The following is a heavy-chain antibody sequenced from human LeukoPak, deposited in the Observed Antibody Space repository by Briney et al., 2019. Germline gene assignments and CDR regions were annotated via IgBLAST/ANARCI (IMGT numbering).Heavy chain of an antibody. J-gene: IGHJ5*02. V-gene: IGHV4-39*07. D-gene: IGHD6-19*01. CDR1: GASISSSRFY. CDR3: ARGYSSGWYVT. Sequence: SETLSLTCSVSGASISSSRFYWGWIRQPPGQGLEWIGSIHYVGSTYYNPSFHNRVTISVDTSKNQFSLRLTSVTAADTAVYYCARGYSSGWYVTWGQGTPVTVSS. CDR2: IHYVGST.